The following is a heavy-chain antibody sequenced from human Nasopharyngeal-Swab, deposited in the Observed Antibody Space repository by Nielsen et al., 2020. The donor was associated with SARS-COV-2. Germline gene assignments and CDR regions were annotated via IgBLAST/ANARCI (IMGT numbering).Heavy chain of an antibody. D-gene: IGHD1-26*01. Sequence: LSLTCAASGFTFSSYAMSWVRQAPGKGLEWVSAISGSGGSTYYADSVKGRFTISRDNSKNTLYLQMNSLRAEDTAVYYCAKVSWEWELLRWYFDYWGQGTLVTVSS. V-gene: IGHV3-23*01. J-gene: IGHJ4*02. CDR1: GFTFSSYA. CDR3: AKVSWEWELLRWYFDY. CDR2: ISGSGGST.